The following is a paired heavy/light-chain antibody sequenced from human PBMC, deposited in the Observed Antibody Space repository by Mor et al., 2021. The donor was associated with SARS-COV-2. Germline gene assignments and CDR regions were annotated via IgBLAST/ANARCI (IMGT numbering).Heavy chain of an antibody. V-gene: IGHV4-59*08. CDR2: FYYSGSP. Sequence: QVQLQESGPGLVKPSETLSLTCSVSGGSISSSYWSWIRQPPGKGLEWIGYFYYSGSPNYNPSLKSRVTISVDTSRTQFSLELSSVTATDTAVYYCARLYDRSGSYYGSSYYYMDVWGKGTTVTVSS. J-gene: IGHJ6*03. CDR3: ARLYDRSGSYYGSSYYYMDV. CDR1: GGSISSSY. D-gene: IGHD3-22*01.
Light chain of an antibody. CDR3: MQATQFPFT. V-gene: IGKV2-24*01. CDR2: KIS. CDR1: QSLVHSDGNTY. Sequence: DIVMTQTPLSSPVTVGQPASISCRSSQSLVHSDGNTYLSWLQQRPGQPPRLLIYKISNRFSGVPDRFSGSGAGTDFTLKISRVEAEDVGVYYCMQATQFPFTFGPGTKVDIK. J-gene: IGKJ3*01.